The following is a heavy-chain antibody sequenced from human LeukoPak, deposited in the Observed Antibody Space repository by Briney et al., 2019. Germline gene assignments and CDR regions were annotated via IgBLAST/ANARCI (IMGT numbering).Heavy chain of an antibody. J-gene: IGHJ4*02. V-gene: IGHV3-23*01. CDR3: AKRIIVGARRTDLFDY. CDR1: GFTFSSYA. D-gene: IGHD1-26*01. Sequence: GGSLRLSCAAPGFTFSSYAMSWVRQAPGKGLEWVSAISGSGGSTYYADSVKGRFTISRDNSKNTLYLQMNSLRAEDTAVYYCAKRIIVGARRTDLFDYWGQGTLVTVSS. CDR2: ISGSGGST.